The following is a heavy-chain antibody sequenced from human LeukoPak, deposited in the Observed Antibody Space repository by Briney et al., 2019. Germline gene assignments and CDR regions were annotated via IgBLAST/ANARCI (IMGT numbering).Heavy chain of an antibody. CDR2: ISYDGSNK. Sequence: GRSLRLSCADSGFTFSSYGMHWGPPAPDKGLERVAVISYDGSNKYYADSVKGRFTISRDNSKNTLYLQMNSLRAEDTAVYYCAKNTVIEYSRLLLADWGQGTLVTVPT. CDR3: AKNTVIEYSRLLLAD. J-gene: IGHJ4*02. V-gene: IGHV3-30*18. CDR1: GFTFSSYG. D-gene: IGHD6-6*01.